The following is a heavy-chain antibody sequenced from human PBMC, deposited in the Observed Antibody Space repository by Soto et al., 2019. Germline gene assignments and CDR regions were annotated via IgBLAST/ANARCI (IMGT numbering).Heavy chain of an antibody. CDR2: ISGSGGST. Sequence: PGGSLRLSCAASGFTFSSYTMNWVRQAPGKGLEWVSAISGSGGSTYYADSVKGRFTISRDNSKNTLYLQMNSLRAEDTAVYYCAKIPPGYSYGYFYFDYWGQGTLVTVSS. D-gene: IGHD5-18*01. J-gene: IGHJ4*02. CDR1: GFTFSSYT. CDR3: AKIPPGYSYGYFYFDY. V-gene: IGHV3-23*01.